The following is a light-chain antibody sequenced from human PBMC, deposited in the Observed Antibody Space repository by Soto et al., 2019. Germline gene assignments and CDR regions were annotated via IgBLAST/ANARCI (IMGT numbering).Light chain of an antibody. CDR1: QNISTN. CDR3: QQYGSSGT. Sequence: DIVMTQSPATLSVSPGERATLSCRASQNISTNLAWYQQKPGQAPRLLLLSASSRLSDIPARFSGSGSGTDFTLTISRLEPEDFAVYYCQQYGSSGTFGQGTKVDIK. CDR2: SAS. V-gene: IGKV3-15*01. J-gene: IGKJ1*01.